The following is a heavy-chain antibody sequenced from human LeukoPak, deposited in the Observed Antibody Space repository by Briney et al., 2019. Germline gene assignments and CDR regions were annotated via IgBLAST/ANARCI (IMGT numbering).Heavy chain of an antibody. CDR1: GGSISSYY. D-gene: IGHD3-16*02. CDR2: IYYSGST. J-gene: IGHJ4*02. Sequence: SETLSLTCTVSGGSISSYYWSWIRQPPGKGLEWIGYIYYSGSTNYNPSLKSRVTISVDTSKNQISLKLSSVTAADTAVYYCARLEGYLDYWGQGTLVTVSS. CDR3: ARLEGYLDY. V-gene: IGHV4-59*08.